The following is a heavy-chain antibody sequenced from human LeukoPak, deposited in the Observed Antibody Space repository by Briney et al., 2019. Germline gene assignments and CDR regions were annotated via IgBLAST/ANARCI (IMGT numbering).Heavy chain of an antibody. CDR3: ARDQGIYNHRIIDS. CDR1: GYTFSSYG. V-gene: IGHV1-18*01. Sequence: ASVKVSCKASGYTFSSYGISWVRQAPGQGLEWMGWISAYNGNTNFAQEFQGRVTMTTDTSTSTASMELRSLRSGDTAVYYCARDQGIYNHRIIDSWGQGTLVTVSS. CDR2: ISAYNGNT. J-gene: IGHJ4*02. D-gene: IGHD5-12*01.